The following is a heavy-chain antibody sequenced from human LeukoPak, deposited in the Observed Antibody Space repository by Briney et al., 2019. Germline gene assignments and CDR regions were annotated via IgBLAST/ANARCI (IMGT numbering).Heavy chain of an antibody. CDR1: GYTFTSYG. V-gene: IGHV1-18*01. CDR3: ARHLRYYDSSGYYPDFDY. CDR2: ISAYNGNT. D-gene: IGHD3-22*01. J-gene: IGHJ4*02. Sequence: ASVKVSCKASGYTFTSYGISWVRQAPGQGLEWMGWISAYNGNTNYAQKLQGRVTMTTDTSTSTAYMELRSLRSDDTAVYYCARHLRYYDSSGYYPDFDYWGQGTLVTVSS.